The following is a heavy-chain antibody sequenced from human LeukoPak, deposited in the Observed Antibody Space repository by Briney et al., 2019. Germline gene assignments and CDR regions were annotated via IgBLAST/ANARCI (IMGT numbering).Heavy chain of an antibody. CDR2: IYYSGST. J-gene: IGHJ4*02. CDR1: GGSISSSSYY. D-gene: IGHD2-2*01. V-gene: IGHV4-39*01. CDR3: ARRMVPAAHIDY. Sequence: SETLSLTCTVSGGSISSSSYYWGWIRQPPGKGLEWIGSIYYSGSTYHNPSLKSRVTISVDTSKNQFSLKLSSVTAADTAVYYCARRMVPAAHIDYWGQGTLVTVSS.